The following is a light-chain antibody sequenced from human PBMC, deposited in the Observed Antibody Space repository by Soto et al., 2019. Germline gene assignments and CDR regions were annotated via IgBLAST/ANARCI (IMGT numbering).Light chain of an antibody. J-gene: IGKJ1*01. CDR3: QQYNIWPLWT. CDR2: AAS. V-gene: IGKV3-15*01. CDR1: ESVTSS. Sequence: EIVMTQSPATLSVSPGDRATLSCRASESVTSSLAWYQQKPGQPPRLLIYAASTRATDVPARFSGGGSETEFTLTLSSLQSEDFAVYFCQQYNIWPLWTFGQGTKVEIK.